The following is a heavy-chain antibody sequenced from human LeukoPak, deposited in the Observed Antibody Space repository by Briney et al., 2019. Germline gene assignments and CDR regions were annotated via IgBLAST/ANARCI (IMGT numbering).Heavy chain of an antibody. D-gene: IGHD4-17*01. V-gene: IGHV3-48*03. CDR2: ISSSGSTI. Sequence: QPGGSLRLSCAASGFTFSSYEVNWVRQAPGKGLEWVSYISSSGSTIYYADSVKGRFTISRDNAKNSLYLQMNSLRAEDTAVYYCARDLYDYGDYGGANDYWGQGTLVTVSS. CDR1: GFTFSSYE. CDR3: ARDLYDYGDYGGANDY. J-gene: IGHJ4*02.